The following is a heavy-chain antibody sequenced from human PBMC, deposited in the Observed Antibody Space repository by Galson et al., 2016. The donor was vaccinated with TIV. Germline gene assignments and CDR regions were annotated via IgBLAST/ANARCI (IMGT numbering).Heavy chain of an antibody. CDR2: ISGGGGST. CDR3: TKVPSSGFSYYYGLDV. CDR1: GFTFSIFA. J-gene: IGHJ6*02. Sequence: SLRLSCAASGFTFSIFAMTWVRQAPGMGLEWVSAISGGGGSTYYADSVKGRFTISRDNSKNTLFLQMNSLRAEHTAVYYCTKVPSSGFSYYYGLDVWGRGTTVIVSS. V-gene: IGHV3-23*01. D-gene: IGHD3-22*01.